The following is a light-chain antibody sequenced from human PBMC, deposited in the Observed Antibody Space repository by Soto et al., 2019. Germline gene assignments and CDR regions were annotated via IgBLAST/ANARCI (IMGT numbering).Light chain of an antibody. CDR2: GAS. J-gene: IGKJ1*01. V-gene: IGKV3-15*01. CDR1: QSFGSN. CDR3: QQYNNWLRRT. Sequence: EIVLTQSPGTLSLSPGERATLSCRASQSFGSNYLAWYQQKPGQAPRLLIYGASTRATGIPARFSGSGSRTEFTLTISSLQSEDFAVYYCQQYNNWLRRTFGQGTKVDIK.